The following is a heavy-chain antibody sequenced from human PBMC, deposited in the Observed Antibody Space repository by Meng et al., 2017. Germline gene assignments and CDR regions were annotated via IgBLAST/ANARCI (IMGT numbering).Heavy chain of an antibody. J-gene: IGHJ4*02. CDR2: INAGNGNT. V-gene: IGHV1-3*01. Sequence: ASVKVSCKASGYTFTSYAMHWVRQAPGQRLEWMGWINAGNGNTKYSQKFQGRVTITRDTSASTAYMELSSLRSEDTAVYYCARPPAAAAAPYSDYWGQGTLVTVSS. CDR3: ARPPAAAAAPYSDY. D-gene: IGHD6-13*01. CDR1: GYTFTSYA.